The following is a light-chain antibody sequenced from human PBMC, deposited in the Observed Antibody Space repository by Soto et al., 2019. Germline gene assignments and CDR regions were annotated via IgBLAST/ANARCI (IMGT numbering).Light chain of an antibody. J-gene: IGKJ4*01. CDR2: AAS. CDR1: QSISSY. V-gene: IGKV1-39*01. Sequence: DIAMTQSTAALSASIGERDTITCRASQSISSYLSCYQQKPGKDAKLLISAASSLQSGVSSSVSGSGSGTDFTLSISSLQPEDFATYYCQQSYSSPLTFGGGTKVEI. CDR3: QQSYSSPLT.